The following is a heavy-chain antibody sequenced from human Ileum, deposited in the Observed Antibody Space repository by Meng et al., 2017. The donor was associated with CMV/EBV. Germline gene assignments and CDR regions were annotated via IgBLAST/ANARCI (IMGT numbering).Heavy chain of an antibody. D-gene: IGHD6-13*01. Sequence: GESLKISCAASGFIFSSYSMNWVRQAPGKGLEWVSSISSSSSYIYYADSVKGRFTISRDNAKNSLYLQMNSLRAEDTAVYYCARDPYSSSWDTGPGWFDPWGQGTLVTVSS. CDR2: ISSSSSYI. J-gene: IGHJ5*02. V-gene: IGHV3-21*01. CDR3: ARDPYSSSWDTGPGWFDP. CDR1: GFIFSSYS.